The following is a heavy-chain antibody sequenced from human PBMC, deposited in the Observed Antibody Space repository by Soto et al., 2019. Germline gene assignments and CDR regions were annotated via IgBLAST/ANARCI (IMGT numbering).Heavy chain of an antibody. CDR1: GFTFSSYA. CDR2: ISGSGGRI. V-gene: IGHV3-23*01. D-gene: IGHD1-1*01. J-gene: IGHJ4*02. CDR3: AKARRLERGDFDY. Sequence: EVQLLESGGGLVQPGGSLRLSCAASGFTFSSYAMSWVRQAPGKGLEWVSVISGSGGRIYYADSVKGRFTISRDNSKNTLYLQMNSLRDGDTAIYYCAKARRLERGDFDYWGQGTLVTVS.